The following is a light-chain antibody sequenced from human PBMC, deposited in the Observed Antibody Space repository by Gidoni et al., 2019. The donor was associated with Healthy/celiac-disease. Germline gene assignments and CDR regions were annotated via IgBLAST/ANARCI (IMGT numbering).Light chain of an antibody. V-gene: IGKV3-11*01. CDR1: QSVSSY. Sequence: EIVLTQSPATLSFSPGERATLSCRASQSVSSYLAWYQQKPGQAPRLLIYDASNRATGIPARFSGSGSGTDFTLTISSLEPEDFAVYYCQQRSNWPPWTFGQXTKVEIK. CDR2: DAS. J-gene: IGKJ1*01. CDR3: QQRSNWPPWT.